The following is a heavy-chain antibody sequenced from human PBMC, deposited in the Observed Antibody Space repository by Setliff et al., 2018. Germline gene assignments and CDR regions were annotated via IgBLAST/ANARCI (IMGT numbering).Heavy chain of an antibody. V-gene: IGHV3-30*02. J-gene: IGHJ4*02. D-gene: IGHD3-10*01. Sequence: GGSLRLSCAASGFTFSSYGMHWVRQAPGKGLEWVAFIRYDGSNKYYADSVKGRFTISRDNSKNTLYLQMNSLRAEDTAVYYCAKDDQIRGHNLDYWGQGTLVTVSS. CDR2: IRYDGSNK. CDR3: AKDDQIRGHNLDY. CDR1: GFTFSSYG.